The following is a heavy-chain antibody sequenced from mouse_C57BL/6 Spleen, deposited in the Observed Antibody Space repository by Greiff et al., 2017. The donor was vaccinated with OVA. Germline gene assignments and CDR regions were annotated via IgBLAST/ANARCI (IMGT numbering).Heavy chain of an antibody. J-gene: IGHJ2*01. V-gene: IGHV2-2*01. Sequence: QVQLKQSGPGLVQPSQSLSITCTVSGFSLTSYGVHWVRQSPGKGLEWLGVIWSGGSTDYNAAFISRRSTSKDNSKSQVFFKMNSLQADDTAIYYCARESRDYYGSSLYYFDYWGQGTTLTVSS. CDR2: IWSGGST. CDR3: ARESRDYYGSSLYYFDY. CDR1: GFSLTSYG. D-gene: IGHD1-1*01.